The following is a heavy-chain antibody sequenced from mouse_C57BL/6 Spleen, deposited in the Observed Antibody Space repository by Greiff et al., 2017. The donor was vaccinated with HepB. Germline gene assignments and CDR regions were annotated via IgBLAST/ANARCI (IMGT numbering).Heavy chain of an antibody. Sequence: QVQLKQPGAELVKPGASVKLSCKASGYTFTSYWMQWVKQRPGQGLEWIGEIDPSDSYTNYNQKFKGKATLTVDTSSSTAYMQLSSLTSEDSAVYYCARDSSGYVSAWFAYWGQGTLVTVSA. CDR3: ARDSSGYVSAWFAY. D-gene: IGHD3-2*02. J-gene: IGHJ3*01. CDR1: GYTFTSYW. CDR2: IDPSDSYT. V-gene: IGHV1-50*01.